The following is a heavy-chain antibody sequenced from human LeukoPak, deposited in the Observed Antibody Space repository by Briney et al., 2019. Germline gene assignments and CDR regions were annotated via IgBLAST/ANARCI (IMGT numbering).Heavy chain of an antibody. CDR3: PRDFRTQYQLLWAWSVP. CDR2: IYTSGST. V-gene: IGHV4-4*07. J-gene: IGHJ5*02. D-gene: IGHD2-2*01. Sequence: SETLSLTCTVSGGSISSYYWSWIRQPAGKGLEWIGRIYTSGSTNYNPSLKSRVTMSVDTSKNQFSLKLSSVTAADTAVYYCPRDFRTQYQLLWAWSVPWGQGTPGTASS. CDR1: GGSISSYY.